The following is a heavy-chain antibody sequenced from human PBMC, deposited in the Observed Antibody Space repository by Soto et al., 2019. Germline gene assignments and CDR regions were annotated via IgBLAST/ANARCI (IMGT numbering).Heavy chain of an antibody. J-gene: IGHJ3*02. CDR2: ISGSGGST. CDR1: GFTFSRYA. V-gene: IGHV3-23*01. CDR3: AKVRGYGDYGGAFEI. D-gene: IGHD4-17*01. Sequence: EVQLLESGGSLVQPGGSLRLSCAASGFTFSRYAMSWVRQAPGKGLEWVSAISGSGGSTYYADSVKGRFTISRDNSKNTLYLQMNSLRAEDTAVYYCAKVRGYGDYGGAFEIWGQGTMVTVSS.